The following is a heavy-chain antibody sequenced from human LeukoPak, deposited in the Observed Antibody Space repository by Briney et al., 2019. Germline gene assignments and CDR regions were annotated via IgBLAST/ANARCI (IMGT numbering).Heavy chain of an antibody. J-gene: IGHJ4*02. V-gene: IGHV3-30*02. CDR3: AKDGEMATMIAFDY. CDR2: IRYDGSNK. Sequence: GESLKISCAASGFTFSSYGMHWVRQAPGKGLEWVAFIRYDGSNKYYADSVKGRFTISRDNSKNTLYLQMNSLRAEDTAVYYCAKDGEMATMIAFDYWGQGTLVTVSS. CDR1: GFTFSSYG. D-gene: IGHD5-24*01.